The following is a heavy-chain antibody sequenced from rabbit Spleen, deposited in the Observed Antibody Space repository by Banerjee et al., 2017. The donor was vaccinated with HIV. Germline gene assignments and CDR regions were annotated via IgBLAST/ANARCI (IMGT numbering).Heavy chain of an antibody. D-gene: IGHD1-1*01. CDR3: ARDTSSSFSSYGMDL. V-gene: IGHV1S40*01. CDR2: IYIASGST. Sequence: QSLEESGGDLVKPGASLTLTCTASEFSFSNNVYMCWVRQAPGKGLEWIACIYIASGSTYYASWAKGRFTISKTSSTTVTLQMNSLTAADTATYFCARDTSSSFSSYGMDLWGQGTLVTVS. J-gene: IGHJ6*01. CDR1: EFSFSNNVY.